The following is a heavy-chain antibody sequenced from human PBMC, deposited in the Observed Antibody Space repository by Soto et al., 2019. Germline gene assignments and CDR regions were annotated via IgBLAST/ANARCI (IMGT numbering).Heavy chain of an antibody. Sequence: EVQLLESGGGLVQPGGSLRLSCAASGFTFSSDAMSWVRQAPGRGLEWVSSLDGSGSHTFHADSVKGRFTISRDNSKNMVYLQMNSLRAEDTAVYYCVKARYSSNRGYFDYWGQGTVVTVSS. CDR3: VKARYSSNRGYFDY. D-gene: IGHD1-1*01. CDR2: LDGSGSHT. J-gene: IGHJ4*02. CDR1: GFTFSSDA. V-gene: IGHV3-23*01.